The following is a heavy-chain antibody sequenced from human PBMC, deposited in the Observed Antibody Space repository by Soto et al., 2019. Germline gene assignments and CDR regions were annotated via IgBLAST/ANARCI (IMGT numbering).Heavy chain of an antibody. V-gene: IGHV3-23*01. CDR2: ISGGSSNI. CDR1: GFTFSTFA. Sequence: GGSLRLSCAASGFTFSTFAMSWVRQAPGKGLEWVSAISGGSSNIYYGDSVKGRFTISRDNSKNTLYLQMNSLRAEDTAVYYCAKGGGYCSSTTCLNDYWGQGTLVTVSS. J-gene: IGHJ4*02. D-gene: IGHD2-2*01. CDR3: AKGGGYCSSTTCLNDY.